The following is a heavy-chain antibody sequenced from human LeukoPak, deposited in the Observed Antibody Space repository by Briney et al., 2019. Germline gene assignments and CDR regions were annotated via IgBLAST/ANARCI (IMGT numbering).Heavy chain of an antibody. D-gene: IGHD4-11*01. V-gene: IGHV2-5*01. CDR3: AHRNSDYRALDI. CDR2: IYWNDDK. J-gene: IGHJ3*02. CDR1: GFSLSTSGMY. Sequence: SGPTLVNPTQTLTLTCTFSGFSLSTSGMYVGWIRQPPGKALEWLALIYWNDDKRYSPSLKSRLTSTKDTSKNQVVLTMTNMDPVDTATYYCAHRNSDYRALDIWGQGTMVTVSS.